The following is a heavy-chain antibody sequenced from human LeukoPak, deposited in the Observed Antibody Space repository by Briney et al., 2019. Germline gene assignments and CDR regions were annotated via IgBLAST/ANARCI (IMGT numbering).Heavy chain of an antibody. J-gene: IGHJ4*02. CDR1: GFTFSSYS. CDR3: ARDPRSSIAVAGTLFGY. CDR2: ISSSSSTI. V-gene: IGHV3-48*01. Sequence: GGSLRLSCAASGFTFSSYSMNWVRQAPGKGLEWVSYISSSSSTIYYADSVKGRFTISRDNAKNSLYLQMNSLRAEDTAVYYCARDPRSSIAVAGTLFGYWGQGTLVTVSS. D-gene: IGHD6-19*01.